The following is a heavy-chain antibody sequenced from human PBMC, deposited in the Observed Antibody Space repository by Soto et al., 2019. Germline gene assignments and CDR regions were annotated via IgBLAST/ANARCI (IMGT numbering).Heavy chain of an antibody. Sequence: QVQLVQSGAEVKKPGSSVKVSCKASGGTFSSYTISWVRQAPGQGLEWMGRIIPILGIANYAQKFQGRVTITADKSTRTAYMELSSLRSEDTAVYYCATLLVAYCGGDCPMADYWGQGTLVTVSS. D-gene: IGHD2-21*02. J-gene: IGHJ4*02. CDR3: ATLLVAYCGGDCPMADY. CDR2: IIPILGIA. V-gene: IGHV1-69*02. CDR1: GGTFSSYT.